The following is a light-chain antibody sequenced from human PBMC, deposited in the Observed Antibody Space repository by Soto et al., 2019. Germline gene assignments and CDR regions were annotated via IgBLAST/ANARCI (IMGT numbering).Light chain of an antibody. Sequence: QSVLTQSPSASASLGASVKLTCTLSSGHSSYAIAWHQQQPEKGPRYLMKLNSDGSHSKGDGIPDRFSGSSSGAERYLTISRLQSEDEADYYCQTWGTGPFVFGTGTQLTVL. CDR2: LNSDGSH. CDR3: QTWGTGPFV. V-gene: IGLV4-69*01. J-gene: IGLJ1*01. CDR1: SGHSSYA.